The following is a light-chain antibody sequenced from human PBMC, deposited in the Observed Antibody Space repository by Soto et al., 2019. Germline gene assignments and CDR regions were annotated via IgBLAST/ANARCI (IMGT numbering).Light chain of an antibody. J-gene: IGKJ1*01. V-gene: IGKV1-39*01. CDR1: QTINSY. CDR2: DAS. CDR3: QQSFGTPRT. Sequence: DIQMTQSPSSLSASVGDRVTITCRASQTINSYLNWYQQKPGKAPRLLIFDASSLQTGVPSRFSGSGPGTDFTLTITSLQPEDFATYFCQQSFGTPRTFGQGTKVEIK.